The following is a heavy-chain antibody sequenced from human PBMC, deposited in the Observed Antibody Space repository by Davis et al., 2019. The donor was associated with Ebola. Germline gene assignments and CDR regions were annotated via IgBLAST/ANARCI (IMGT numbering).Heavy chain of an antibody. Sequence: PGGSLRLSCAASGFTFSNAWMSWVRQAPGKGLEWVGRIISKTDGGTTDYAAPVKGRFTISRDDSKNTLYLQMNSLKTEDTAVYYCTTDPSDTAMRYYYGMDVWGQGTTVTVSS. CDR1: GFTFSNAW. CDR3: TTDPSDTAMRYYYGMDV. J-gene: IGHJ6*02. D-gene: IGHD5-18*01. CDR2: IISKTDGGTT. V-gene: IGHV3-15*01.